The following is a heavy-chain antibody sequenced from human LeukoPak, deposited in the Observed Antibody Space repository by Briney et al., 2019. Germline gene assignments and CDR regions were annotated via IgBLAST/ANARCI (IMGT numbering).Heavy chain of an antibody. CDR1: GFTFSSYW. V-gene: IGHV3-74*01. J-gene: IGHJ4*02. Sequence: PGGSLRLSCAASGFTFSSYWMHWVRQAPGKGLAWVSRINSDGSSTSYADSVKGRFTISRDNAKNTLYLQMNSLRAEDTAVYYCAREDEYSSSSGIDYWGQGTLVSVSS. D-gene: IGHD6-6*01. CDR2: INSDGSST. CDR3: AREDEYSSSSGIDY.